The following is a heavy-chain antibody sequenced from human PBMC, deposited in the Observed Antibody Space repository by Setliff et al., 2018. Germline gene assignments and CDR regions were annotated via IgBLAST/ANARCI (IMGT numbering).Heavy chain of an antibody. V-gene: IGHV1-8*01. Sequence: ASVKVSCKASGYTFTHFYITWVRQAPGQGLEWMGGMNPNNGNTGYAQKFQGRVTMTRNTSISTAYMELSSLRSEDTAVYYCARTRGLDVWGQGTTVTVSS. CDR1: GYTFTHFY. CDR3: ARTRGLDV. J-gene: IGHJ6*02. CDR2: MNPNNGNT.